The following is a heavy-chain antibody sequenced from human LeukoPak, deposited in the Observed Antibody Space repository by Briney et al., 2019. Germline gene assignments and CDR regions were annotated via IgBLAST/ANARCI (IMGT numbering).Heavy chain of an antibody. CDR1: GFTFSSYA. CDR3: ATPTGY. D-gene: IGHD4-17*01. V-gene: IGHV3-30-3*01. Sequence: GGSLRLSCAASGFTFSSYAMPWVRQAPGKGLEWVAVISYDGSNKYYADSVKGRFTISRDNSKNTLYLQMNSLRAEDTAVYYCATPTGYWGQGTLVTVSS. CDR2: ISYDGSNK. J-gene: IGHJ4*02.